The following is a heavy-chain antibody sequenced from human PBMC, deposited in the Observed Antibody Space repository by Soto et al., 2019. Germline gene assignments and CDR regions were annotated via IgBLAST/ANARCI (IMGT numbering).Heavy chain of an antibody. CDR3: ARGSVVVIIDYFDY. Sequence: PSETLSLTCTVSGGSISSSSYYWCWIRQPPGKGLEWIGSIYYSGSTYYNPSLKSRVTISVDTSKNQFSLKLSSVTAADTAVYYCARGSVVVIIDYFDYWGQGTLVTVSS. CDR2: IYYSGST. D-gene: IGHD3-22*01. V-gene: IGHV4-39*01. J-gene: IGHJ4*02. CDR1: GGSISSSSYY.